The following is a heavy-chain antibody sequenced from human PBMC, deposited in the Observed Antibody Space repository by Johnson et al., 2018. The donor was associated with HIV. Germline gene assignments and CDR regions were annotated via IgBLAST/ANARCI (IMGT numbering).Heavy chain of an antibody. J-gene: IGHJ3*01. V-gene: IGHV3-74*01. CDR3: ARKQWLEIPSDALYV. CDR2: INSDGSST. CDR1: GFTFSSYW. D-gene: IGHD6-19*01. Sequence: VQLVESGGGLVQPGGSLRLSCAASGFTFSSYWMHWVRQAPGKGLVWVSRINSDGSSTSYADSVKGRFTISRDNAKNTLYLQMNSLRAEDTAVYYCARKQWLEIPSDALYVWGQGTMVTVSS.